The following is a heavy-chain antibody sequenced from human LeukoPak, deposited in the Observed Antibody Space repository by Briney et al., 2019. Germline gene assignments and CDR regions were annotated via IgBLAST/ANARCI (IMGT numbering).Heavy chain of an antibody. CDR3: ARENRSGYSSRFDY. Sequence: SETLSLTCTVSGGSISSYYWSWIRQPAGKGLEWIGRIYTSWSTNYNPSLKSRVTMSVDTSKNQFSLKLSSVTAADTAVYYCARENRSGYSSRFDYWGQGTLVTVSS. CDR1: GGSISSYY. CDR2: IYTSWST. V-gene: IGHV4-4*07. J-gene: IGHJ4*02. D-gene: IGHD5-18*01.